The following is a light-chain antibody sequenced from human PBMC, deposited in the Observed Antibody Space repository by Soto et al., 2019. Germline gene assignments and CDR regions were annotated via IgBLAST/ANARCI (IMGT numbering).Light chain of an antibody. V-gene: IGLV2-14*01. J-gene: IGLJ1*01. CDR2: EVN. CDR3: ISYITTSTSYV. Sequence: QSALTQPASVSGSPGQSITISCTGATSDVGGSNHVAWYQQHPGKAPKLIIYEVNSRPSGVSNRFSGSKSGNTASLTISGRQAEDEADYYCISYITTSTSYVFGTGTKLTVL. CDR1: TSDVGGSNH.